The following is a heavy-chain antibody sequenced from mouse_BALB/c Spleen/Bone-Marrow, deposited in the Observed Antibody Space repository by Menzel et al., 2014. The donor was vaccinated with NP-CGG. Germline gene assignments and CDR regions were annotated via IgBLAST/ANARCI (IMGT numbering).Heavy chain of an antibody. CDR2: ITSGGSYT. CDR1: GFTFSSYT. Sequence: VQGVGSGGGLGKPGGSLKLSCAASGFTFSSYTMSWVRQTPEKRLEWVATITSGGSYTYFPDSVKGRFTISRDNAKNTLYLQMNSLKSEDAAMYYCARLTPDYAMYYWIQGAPSTAPS. V-gene: IGHV5-6-4*01. D-gene: IGHD1-3*01. CDR3: ARLTPDYAMYY. J-gene: IGHJ4*01.